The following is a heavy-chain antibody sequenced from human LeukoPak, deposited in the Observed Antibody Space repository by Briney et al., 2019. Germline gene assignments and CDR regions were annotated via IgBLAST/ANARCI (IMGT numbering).Heavy chain of an antibody. CDR3: ARPPTRLGLLSPFDY. D-gene: IGHD3-16*02. CDR2: INPNSGNT. Sequence: HRASVKVSCKASGYTLTSYGISWVRQAPGQGLEWMGWINPNSGNTDFAQKFQGRVTMTSDTSMTTAYMELSRLTSDDAAVYYCARPPTRLGLLSPFDYWGQGTLVTVSS. CDR1: GYTLTSYG. J-gene: IGHJ4*02. V-gene: IGHV1-2*02.